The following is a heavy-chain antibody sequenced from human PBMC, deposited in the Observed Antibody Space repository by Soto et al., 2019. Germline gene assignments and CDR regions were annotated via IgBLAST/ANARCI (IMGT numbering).Heavy chain of an antibody. D-gene: IGHD3-3*01. CDR1: GDSFPNNTTA. Sequence: VLPTEAISGDSFPNNTTAWNWIRQSPSRGLERLGRTYYRSKCYNDYAVSLKSRITINPDTSKNQVSLQLNSVTPEDTAVYYCARGPGYYDCWSGYYIEFYDNW. J-gene: IGHJ5*01. CDR2: TYYRSKCYN. V-gene: IGHV6-1*01. CDR3: ARGPGYYDCWSGYYIEFYDNW.